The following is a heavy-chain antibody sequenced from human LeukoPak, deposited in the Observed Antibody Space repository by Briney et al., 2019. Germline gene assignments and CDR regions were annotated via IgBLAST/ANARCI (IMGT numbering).Heavy chain of an antibody. Sequence: SQTLSLTCSVSGDSISSARYYWSWIRQPAGKGLEWIGRIYTSGSTDYNPSLKSRVTISVDTSKNQFSLKLSSVTAADTAVYYCARGLLGVAGDAFDIWGQGTMVTVSS. CDR2: IYTSGST. CDR3: ARGLLGVAGDAFDI. CDR1: GDSISSARYY. V-gene: IGHV4-61*02. J-gene: IGHJ3*02. D-gene: IGHD6-19*01.